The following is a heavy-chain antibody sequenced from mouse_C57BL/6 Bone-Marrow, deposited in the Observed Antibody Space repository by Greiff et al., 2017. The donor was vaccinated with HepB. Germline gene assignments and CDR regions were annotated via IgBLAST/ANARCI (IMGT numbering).Heavy chain of an antibody. CDR3: ARRRQLRMDY. V-gene: IGHV5-6*02. Sequence: EVMLVESGGDLVKPGGSLKLSCAASGFTFSSYGMSWVRQTPDKRLEWVATISSGGSYTYYPDSVKGRFTISRDNAKNTLYLQMSSLKSEDIAMYYCARRRQLRMDYWGQGTSVTVSS. J-gene: IGHJ4*01. D-gene: IGHD3-2*02. CDR1: GFTFSSYG. CDR2: ISSGGSYT.